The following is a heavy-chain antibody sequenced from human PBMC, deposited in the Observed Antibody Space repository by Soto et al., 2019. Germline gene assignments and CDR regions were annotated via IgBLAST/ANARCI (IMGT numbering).Heavy chain of an antibody. Sequence: HVELVQSGADVKKPGASVTISCKASGYTFTDYALHWVRQAPGQRLEWLGWMNAGVGNTLYSQKFQGRITITRDTSASTAYMELNSLKSEDTAIYYCARDTGYTFGSLNYWGPGTLVTVSS. CDR1: GYTFTDYA. D-gene: IGHD5-18*01. CDR2: MNAGVGNT. J-gene: IGHJ4*02. CDR3: ARDTGYTFGSLNY. V-gene: IGHV1-3*01.